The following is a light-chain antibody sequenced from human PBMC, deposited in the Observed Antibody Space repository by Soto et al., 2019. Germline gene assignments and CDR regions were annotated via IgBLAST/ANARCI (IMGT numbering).Light chain of an antibody. CDR1: RSNVGTNL. Sequence: QSVLTQPPSASGTPGQRVTISCSGRRSNVGTNLVNWYQQLPGTAPKLLIYAHIQRPSGVPDRFSGSTSGTSASLAISGLQSEDEDDYYCAVWDDGLNGYVFGTGTKLTVL. CDR3: AVWDDGLNGYV. V-gene: IGLV1-44*01. CDR2: AHI. J-gene: IGLJ1*01.